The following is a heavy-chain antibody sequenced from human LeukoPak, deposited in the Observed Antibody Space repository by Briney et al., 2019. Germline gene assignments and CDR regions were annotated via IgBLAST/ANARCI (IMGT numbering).Heavy chain of an antibody. J-gene: IGHJ2*01. CDR2: IYYCGST. CDR3: ASGGTPDWYFDL. CDR1: GGSTSSYY. Sequence: PSETRSLTCTVSGGSTSSYYWSWIRQPPGKRLEWIGYIYYCGSTNYNPSLKSRVTISVDTSKNQFSLKLSSVTAADTAVYYCASGGTPDWYFDLWGRGTLVTVSS. D-gene: IGHD4-23*01. V-gene: IGHV4-59*01.